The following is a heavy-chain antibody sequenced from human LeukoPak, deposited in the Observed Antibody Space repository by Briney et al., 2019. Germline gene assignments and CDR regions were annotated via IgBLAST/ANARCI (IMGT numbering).Heavy chain of an antibody. Sequence: GGSLRLSCAASGFTFSSYAMHWVRQAPGKGLEWVAVISYDGSNKYYADSVKGRFTISRDNSKNTLYLQMNSLRAEDTAVYYCARSASPGYSSGWYGIAVAGTAEFFDYWGQGTLVTVSS. CDR1: GFTFSSYA. D-gene: IGHD6-19*01. CDR3: ARSASPGYSSGWYGIAVAGTAEFFDY. V-gene: IGHV3-30-3*01. CDR2: ISYDGSNK. J-gene: IGHJ4*02.